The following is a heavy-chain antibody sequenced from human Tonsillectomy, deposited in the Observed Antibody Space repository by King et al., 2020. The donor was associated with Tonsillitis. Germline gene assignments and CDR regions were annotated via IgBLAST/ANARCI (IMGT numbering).Heavy chain of an antibody. D-gene: IGHD3-10*01. V-gene: IGHV6-1*01. Sequence: VQLQQSGPGLVKPSQTLSLTCAISGDSVSSNSAAWNWIRQSPSRGLEWLGRTYYRSKWYNDYAPSVESRITINPDTSKHQFSLQMNSVTPEDTAVYYCARGGLVRGVNGSLDYWGQGPLVTVSS. CDR3: ARGGLVRGVNGSLDY. CDR2: TYYRSKWYN. CDR1: GDSVSSNSAA. J-gene: IGHJ4*02.